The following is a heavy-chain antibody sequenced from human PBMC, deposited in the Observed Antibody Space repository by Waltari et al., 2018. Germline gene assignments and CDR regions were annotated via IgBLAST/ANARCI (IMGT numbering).Heavy chain of an antibody. CDR3: ARDQGDRWLQFPFFDY. D-gene: IGHD5-12*01. J-gene: IGHJ4*02. Sequence: EVQLVESGGGLVQPGGSLRLSCAASGFTFSSYWMSWVRQAPGKGLEWVANIKQDGSEKYYVDSVKGRFTISRDNAKNSLYLQMNSLRAEDTAVYYCARDQGDRWLQFPFFDYWGQGTLVTVSS. V-gene: IGHV3-7*01. CDR1: GFTFSSYW. CDR2: IKQDGSEK.